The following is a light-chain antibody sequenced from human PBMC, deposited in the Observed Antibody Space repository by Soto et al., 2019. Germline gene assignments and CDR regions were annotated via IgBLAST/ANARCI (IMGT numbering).Light chain of an antibody. J-gene: IGKJ1*01. V-gene: IGKV1-39*01. CDR3: MPTRQTRT. CDR2: GAS. CDR1: QSISIY. Sequence: IQMTQSPSSLSASVGDRVTITSRASQSISIYLNWYQLKPGKAPNLLMYGASYLKSWVPTRFSGSGSGTDFTLRISRVEAEDVGVYYCMPTRQTRTFGQGAKV.